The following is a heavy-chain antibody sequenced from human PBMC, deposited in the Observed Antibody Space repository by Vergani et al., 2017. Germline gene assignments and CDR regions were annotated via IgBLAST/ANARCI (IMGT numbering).Heavy chain of an antibody. D-gene: IGHD1-26*01. J-gene: IGHJ3*02. Sequence: QVQLVQSGAEVKKPGSSVKVSCKASGGTFSSYAISWVRQAPGQGLEWMGGIIPIFGTANYAQKFQGRVTITADESTSTAYMELSSLRAEDTAVYYCARALLVGATSYDAFDIWGQGTMVTVSS. CDR3: ARALLVGATSYDAFDI. CDR2: IIPIFGTA. CDR1: GGTFSSYA. V-gene: IGHV1-69*01.